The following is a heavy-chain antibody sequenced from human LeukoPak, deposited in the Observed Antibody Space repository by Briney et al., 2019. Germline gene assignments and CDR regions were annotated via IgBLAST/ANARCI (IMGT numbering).Heavy chain of an antibody. CDR2: IIPIFGTA. D-gene: IGHD2-15*01. J-gene: IGHJ6*03. V-gene: IGHV1-69*05. CDR3: ASTPRSGGSCHGNYYYYMDV. Sequence: SVKVSCKASGGTFSSYAISWVRQAPGQGLEWMGGIIPIFGTANYAQKFQGRVTITTDESTSTAYMELSSLRSEDTAVYYCASTPRSGGSCHGNYYYYMDVWGKGTTVTVSS. CDR1: GGTFSSYA.